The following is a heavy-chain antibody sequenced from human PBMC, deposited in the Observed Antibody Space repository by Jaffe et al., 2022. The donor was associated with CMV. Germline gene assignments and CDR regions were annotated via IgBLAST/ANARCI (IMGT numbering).Heavy chain of an antibody. CDR2: IIPKDGIT. CDR3: ASRDSRGYWEYLQH. V-gene: IGHV1-69*09. CDR1: GGTFSNSA. Sequence: QVQLVQSGAEVKKPGSSVKVSCKASGGTFSNSAISWVRQAPGQGLQWMGRIIPKDGITNYAQKFQGRVTITADKSTSTAYMDLSSLRPDDTAVYYCASRDSRGYWEYLQHWGQGTLVTVSS. J-gene: IGHJ1*01. D-gene: IGHD3-22*01.